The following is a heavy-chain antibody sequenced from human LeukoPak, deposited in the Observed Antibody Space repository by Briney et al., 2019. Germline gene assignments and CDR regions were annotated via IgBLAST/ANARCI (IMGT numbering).Heavy chain of an antibody. CDR2: IYYSGST. CDR3: ARAIRNYDILTGISAPFDY. Sequence: SETLSLTCTVSGGSISSYYWSWIRQPPGKGLEWIGYIYYSGSTNYNSSLKSRVTISVDTSKNQFSLKLSSVTAADTAVYYCARAIRNYDILTGISAPFDYWGQGTLVTVSS. D-gene: IGHD3-9*01. V-gene: IGHV4-59*01. J-gene: IGHJ4*02. CDR1: GGSISSYY.